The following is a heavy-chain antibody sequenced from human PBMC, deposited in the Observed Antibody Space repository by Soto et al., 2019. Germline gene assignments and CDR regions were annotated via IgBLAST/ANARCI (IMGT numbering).Heavy chain of an antibody. CDR2: IYNTGST. J-gene: IGHJ5*02. D-gene: IGHD6-13*01. V-gene: IGHV4-39*01. CDR1: GVSISTSSYY. CDR3: ARPKTIGAAAGKGWFDP. Sequence: SETLSLTCAVSGVSISTSSYYWAWVRLPPGKGLEWIASIYNTGSTYYNPSLNTRVTISVDTSKNQFSLKLTYVTAADTAMYYCARPKTIGAAAGKGWFDPWGQGTLVT.